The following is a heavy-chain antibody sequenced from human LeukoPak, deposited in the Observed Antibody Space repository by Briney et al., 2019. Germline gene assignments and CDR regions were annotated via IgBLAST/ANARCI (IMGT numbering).Heavy chain of an antibody. J-gene: IGHJ4*02. Sequence: GGSLRLSCAASGFTVSSNYMSWVRQAPGKGLEWVSVIYSGGSTYYADSVKGRFTISRDNSKNTLYLQMNSQRAEDTAVYYCASLGAMVRGVITDYWGQGTLVTVSS. CDR1: GFTVSSNY. CDR2: IYSGGST. D-gene: IGHD3-10*01. CDR3: ASLGAMVRGVITDY. V-gene: IGHV3-66*01.